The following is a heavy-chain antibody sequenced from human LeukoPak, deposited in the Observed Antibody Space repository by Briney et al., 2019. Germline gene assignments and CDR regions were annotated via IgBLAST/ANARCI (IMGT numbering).Heavy chain of an antibody. CDR1: GFTVSSNY. D-gene: IGHD1-14*01. CDR2: IYSGGDT. CDR3: ARQYGNYYFDY. J-gene: IGHJ4*02. Sequence: GGSLRLSCAASGFTVSSNYMSWVRQAPGKGLEWVSVIYSGGDTHYADSVRGRFTVSRDNSKNTLNLQMNNLRAEDTAEYYCARQYGNYYFDYWGQGTLVTVSS. V-gene: IGHV3-53*01.